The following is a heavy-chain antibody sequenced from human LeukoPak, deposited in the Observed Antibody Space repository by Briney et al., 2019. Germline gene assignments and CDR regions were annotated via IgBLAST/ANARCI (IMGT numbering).Heavy chain of an antibody. J-gene: IGHJ4*02. V-gene: IGHV4-30-4*01. CDR2: IYYTGTT. CDR1: GGSISISDYY. D-gene: IGHD5/OR15-5a*01. Sequence: PSETLSLTCTVSGGSISISDYYWSWVRQPPGKGLQWVGVIYYTGTTYNSPSLKSRATISLDTSKNQFSLKMSSVTAADTAVYYCARQFYASPPGLDNWGQGILVTVSS. CDR3: ARQFYASPPGLDN.